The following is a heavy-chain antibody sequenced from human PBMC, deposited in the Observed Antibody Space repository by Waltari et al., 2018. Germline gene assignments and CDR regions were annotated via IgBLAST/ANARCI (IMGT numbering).Heavy chain of an antibody. CDR1: GYTFTNYG. V-gene: IGHV1-18*01. Sequence: QVQLVQSGPEVKKPGASVKVSCKTSGYTFTNYGIIWVRQAPGQGLEWLAWDTGYSGITYYAPNFQGRVTLTTDTSTSTAYMELRSLTSDDTAVYYCARDEVTLFGVVTDDAFDVWGQGTMVTVSS. CDR2: DTGYSGIT. J-gene: IGHJ3*01. CDR3: ARDEVTLFGVVTDDAFDV. D-gene: IGHD3-3*01.